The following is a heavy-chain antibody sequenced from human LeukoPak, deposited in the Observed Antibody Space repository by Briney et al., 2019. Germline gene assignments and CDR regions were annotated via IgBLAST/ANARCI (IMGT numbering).Heavy chain of an antibody. CDR3: AREYYYGSGSYPAQNTENWFDP. CDR2: INPNSGGT. V-gene: IGHV1-2*04. J-gene: IGHJ5*02. CDR1: GYTFTGYY. D-gene: IGHD3-10*01. Sequence: GASVKVSCKASGYTFTGYYMHWVRQAPGQGLEWMGWINPNSGGTNYAQKFQGWVTMTRDTSISTAYMELSRLRSDDTAVYYCAREYYYGSGSYPAQNTENWFDPWGQGTLVTVSS.